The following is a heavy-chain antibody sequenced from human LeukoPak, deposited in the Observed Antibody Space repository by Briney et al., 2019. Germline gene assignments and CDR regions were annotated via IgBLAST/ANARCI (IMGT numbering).Heavy chain of an antibody. J-gene: IGHJ5*02. CDR2: IIPIFGTA. CDR1: GGTFSSYA. D-gene: IGHD3-22*01. CDR3: ARSIMIVVGNWFDP. Sequence: SVKVSCKASGGTFSSYAISWVRQAPGQGLEWMGGIIPIFGTANYAQKFQGRVTITADESTSTAYMELSSLRSEDTAVYYCARSIMIVVGNWFDPWGQGTLVTVSS. V-gene: IGHV1-69*01.